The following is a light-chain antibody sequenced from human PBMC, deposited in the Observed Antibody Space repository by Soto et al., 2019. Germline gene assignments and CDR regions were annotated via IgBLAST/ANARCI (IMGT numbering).Light chain of an antibody. J-gene: IGLJ3*02. CDR2: EVS. CDR3: SSYTSSTSWV. CDR1: SSDVGSYNF. Sequence: QSVLTQPASVSGSPGQSITISCTGTSSDVGSYNFVSWYQQHPGKAPKLMIFEVSHRPSGVSIRFSGSKSGNTASLTISGLQVEDEADYYCSSYTSSTSWVFGGGTKLTVL. V-gene: IGLV2-14*01.